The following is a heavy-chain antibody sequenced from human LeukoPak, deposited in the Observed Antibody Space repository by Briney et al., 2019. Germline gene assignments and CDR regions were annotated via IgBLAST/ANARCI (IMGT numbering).Heavy chain of an antibody. V-gene: IGHV3-66*04. Sequence: GGSLRLSCAASGFSVSNNYMSWVRQAPGKGLEWVSIIYSSGSTYYADSVKGRFTISRDNSKNTLYLQMNSLRDEDTAVYYCARHLSGDDIWGQGTMVTVSS. CDR1: GFSVSNNY. CDR3: ARHLSGDDI. D-gene: IGHD4-17*01. CDR2: IYSSGST. J-gene: IGHJ3*02.